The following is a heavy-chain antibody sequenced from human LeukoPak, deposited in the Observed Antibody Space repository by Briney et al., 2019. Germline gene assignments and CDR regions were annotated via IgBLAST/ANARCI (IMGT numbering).Heavy chain of an antibody. D-gene: IGHD3-10*01. CDR3: ARDLAGSRWSAFDS. CDR1: GSTFSSAG. Sequence: PGGSLRLSCAASGSTFSSAGMNWVRQAPGKGLEWVSYINGYNNSIFYGDSVKGRFTISRDNAKNIVYLQMSNLADGDTAVYYCARDLAGSRWSAFDSWGQGALVTVSS. V-gene: IGHV3-48*02. J-gene: IGHJ4*02. CDR2: INGYNNSI.